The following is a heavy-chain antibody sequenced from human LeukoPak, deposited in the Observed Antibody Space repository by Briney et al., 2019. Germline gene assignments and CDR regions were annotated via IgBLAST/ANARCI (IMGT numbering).Heavy chain of an antibody. CDR2: FDPEDGET. V-gene: IGHV1-24*01. CDR3: ATEDRIAAAGTGGKDYYYGMDV. Sequence: ASVKVSCKVSGYTLTELSMHWVRQAPGKGLEWMGGFDPEDGETIYAQKFQGRATMTEDTSTDTAYMELSSLRSEDTAVYYCATEDRIAAAGTGGKDYYYGMDVWGQGTTVTVSS. D-gene: IGHD6-13*01. J-gene: IGHJ6*02. CDR1: GYTLTELS.